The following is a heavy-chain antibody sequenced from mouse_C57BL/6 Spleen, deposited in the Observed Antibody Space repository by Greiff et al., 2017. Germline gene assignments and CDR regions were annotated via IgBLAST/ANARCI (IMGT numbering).Heavy chain of an antibody. D-gene: IGHD2-4*01. V-gene: IGHV1-42*01. CDR2: INPSTGGT. CDR3: ASDYDYSWFAY. CDR1: GYSFTGYY. Sequence: VQLKESGPELVKPGASVKISCKASGYSFTGYYMNWVKQSPEKSLEWIGEINPSTGGTTYNQKFKAKATLTVDKSSSTAYMQLKSLTSEDSAVYYCASDYDYSWFAYWGQGTLVTVSA. J-gene: IGHJ3*01.